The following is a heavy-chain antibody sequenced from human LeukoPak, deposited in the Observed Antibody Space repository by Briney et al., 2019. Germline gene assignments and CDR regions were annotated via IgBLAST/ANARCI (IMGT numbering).Heavy chain of an antibody. CDR2: IKQDGSEK. V-gene: IGHV3-7*01. CDR3: ARGPVVPAAIPNWFDP. J-gene: IGHJ5*02. D-gene: IGHD2-2*01. Sequence: GGSLRLSCAASGFTFSTYWMSWVRQAPGKGLEWVANIKQDGSEKYYVDSVKGRFTISRDNAKNSLYLQMNSLRAEDTAVYYCARGPVVPAAIPNWFDPWGQGTLVTVSS. CDR1: GFTFSTYW.